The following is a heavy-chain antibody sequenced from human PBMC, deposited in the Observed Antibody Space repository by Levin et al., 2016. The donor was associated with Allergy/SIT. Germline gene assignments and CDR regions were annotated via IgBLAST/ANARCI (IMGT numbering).Heavy chain of an antibody. Sequence: VRQAPGKGLEWVSGISWNSGSIGYADSVKGRFTISRDNAKNSLYLQMNSLRAEDTALYYCALVGAAGHRYAFDIWGQGTMVTVSS. V-gene: IGHV3-9*01. CDR2: ISWNSGSI. J-gene: IGHJ3*02. D-gene: IGHD6-13*01. CDR3: ALVGAAGHRYAFDI.